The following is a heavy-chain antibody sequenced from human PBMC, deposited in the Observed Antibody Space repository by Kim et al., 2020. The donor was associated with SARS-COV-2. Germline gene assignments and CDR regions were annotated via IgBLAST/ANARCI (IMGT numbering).Heavy chain of an antibody. D-gene: IGHD6-13*01. CDR2: SRNKANSYTT. CDR1: GFIFSDYY. V-gene: IGHV3-72*01. Sequence: GGSLRLSCVGSGFIFSDYYIDWVRQAPGKGLEWVGRSRNKANSYTTEYAASVKGRFTISRDESKNPLYLQMNSLKIEDTAIYYCVRVSQQGNYFDYWGQGTPVTVSS. CDR3: VRVSQQGNYFDY. J-gene: IGHJ4*02.